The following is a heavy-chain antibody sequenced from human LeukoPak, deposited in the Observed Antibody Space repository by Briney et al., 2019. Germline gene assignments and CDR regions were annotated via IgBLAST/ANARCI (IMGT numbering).Heavy chain of an antibody. V-gene: IGHV3-23*01. CDR2: ISGSGGST. D-gene: IGHD3-22*01. CDR3: ANRGDYDSRGYLRTY. J-gene: IGHJ4*02. Sequence: PGGSLRLSCAASGFTFSSYAMSRVRQAPGKGLEWVSAISGSGGSTYYADSVKGRFTISRDNSKNTLYLQMNSLRAEDTAVYYCANRGDYDSRGYLRTYWGQGTLVTVSS. CDR1: GFTFSSYA.